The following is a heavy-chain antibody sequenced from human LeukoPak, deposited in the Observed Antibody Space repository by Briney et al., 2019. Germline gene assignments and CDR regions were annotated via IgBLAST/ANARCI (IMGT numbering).Heavy chain of an antibody. CDR3: ARGRCTDMARGSYYFDY. V-gene: IGHV1-3*01. Sequence: ASVKVSCKASQYTFTVYAVHWERHAPGQRHERMGWIDAGNGRTKYSQSFQGRVTIIRDTSATTAYMELSSLTSEDTAIYYCARGRCTDMARGSYYFDYWGQGTLVSVSS. J-gene: IGHJ4*02. CDR2: IDAGNGRT. D-gene: IGHD3-10*01. CDR1: QYTFTVYA.